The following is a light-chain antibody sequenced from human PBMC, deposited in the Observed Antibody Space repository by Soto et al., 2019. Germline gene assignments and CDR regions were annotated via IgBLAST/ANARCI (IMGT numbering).Light chain of an antibody. V-gene: IGLV4-69*01. CDR2: LSSDGSH. Sequence: QPVLTQSPSASASLGASVKLTCTLSSGHSSYAIAWHQQQPEKGPRYLMKLSSDGSHSKGDGIPDRFSGSSSGAERYLTISSLQSEDEADYYCQTWDTGARVVFVGGTQLTVL. CDR1: SGHSSYA. CDR3: QTWDTGARVV. J-gene: IGLJ2*01.